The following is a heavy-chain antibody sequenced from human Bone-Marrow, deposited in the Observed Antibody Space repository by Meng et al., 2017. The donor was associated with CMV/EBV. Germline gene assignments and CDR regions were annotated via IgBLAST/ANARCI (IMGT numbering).Heavy chain of an antibody. CDR1: ISSGADS. CDR2: IYYSGST. J-gene: IGHJ3*02. CDR3: ARAPGWEVLGTRPTFDI. D-gene: IGHD1-26*01. V-gene: IGHV4-31*02. Sequence: ISSGADSWSWLRQHPGKGLEWIGYIYYSGSTYYNPSLKSRITISVDTSKNQFSLKLSSVTAADTAVYYCARAPGWEVLGTRPTFDIWGQGTVVTVSS.